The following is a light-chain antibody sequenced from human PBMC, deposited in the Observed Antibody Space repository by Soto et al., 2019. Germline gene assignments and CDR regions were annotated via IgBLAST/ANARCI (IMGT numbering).Light chain of an antibody. CDR3: QSYDSGLSGVV. V-gene: IGLV1-40*01. CDR2: GNS. CDR1: SSNIGAGYD. J-gene: IGLJ2*01. Sequence: QSVLTQPPSVSGAPGQRVTISCTGSSSNIGAGYDVHWYQQLPGTAPKLLIYGNSNRPSGVPDRFSGSKSGTSASLAITGLQAEDEVDYYCQSYDSGLSGVVFGGGTKVTVL.